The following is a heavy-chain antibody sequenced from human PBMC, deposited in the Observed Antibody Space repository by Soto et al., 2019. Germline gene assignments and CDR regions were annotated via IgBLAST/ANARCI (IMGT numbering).Heavy chain of an antibody. CDR1: GFTFSRYP. CDR2: ISGSGGDT. V-gene: IGHV3-23*01. J-gene: IGHJ4*02. D-gene: IGHD2-21*02. Sequence: EVQLLESGGGLVQPGGSLRLSCAASGFTFSRYPTNWVRQAPGKGLEWVSAISGSGGDTYYAASVKGRFTISRDNSKNTLYLQMNSLRAEDTAVYYCARDWQGDYWGQGTLVTVSS. CDR3: ARDWQGDY.